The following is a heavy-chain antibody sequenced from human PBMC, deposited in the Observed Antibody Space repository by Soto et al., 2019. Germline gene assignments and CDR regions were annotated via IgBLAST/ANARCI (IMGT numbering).Heavy chain of an antibody. CDR1: GFTFSSYG. V-gene: IGHV3-30*18. Sequence: GGSLRLSCAASGFTFSSYGMHWVRQAPGKGLEWVAVISYDGSNKYYADSVKGRFTISRDNSKNTLYLQMNSLRAEDTAVYYCAKSFLAYDILTTPGLDYWGQGTLVTVSS. D-gene: IGHD3-9*01. J-gene: IGHJ4*02. CDR3: AKSFLAYDILTTPGLDY. CDR2: ISYDGSNK.